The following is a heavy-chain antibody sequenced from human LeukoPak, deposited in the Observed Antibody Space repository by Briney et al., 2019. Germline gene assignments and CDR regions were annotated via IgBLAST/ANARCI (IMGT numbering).Heavy chain of an antibody. V-gene: IGHV4-34*01. CDR3: AKFGGMCDSMVVAATRRFDY. D-gene: IGHD2-15*01. Sequence: SETLSLTCAVYGGSFSGYYWSWIRQPPGKGLEWIGEIDPYGGSNYDPSLKSRVTISVDTSKNQFSLKLNSVTAADTAVYYCAKFGGMCDSMVVAATRRFDYWGQGTLVTVSS. CDR1: GGSFSGYY. J-gene: IGHJ4*02. CDR2: IDPYGGS.